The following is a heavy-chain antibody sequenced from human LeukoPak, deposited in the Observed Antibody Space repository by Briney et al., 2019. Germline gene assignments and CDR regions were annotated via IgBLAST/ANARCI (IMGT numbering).Heavy chain of an antibody. CDR1: GYIFTNYW. CDR3: ARGRYTYNYYFDS. CDR2: IYPRDSDT. V-gene: IGHV5-51*01. Sequence: GESLKISCQVSGYIFTNYWIGWVRQMPGKGLEWMGVIYPRDSDTRYSPSFQGQVTISADESITTAYLQWTSLKASDTAMYYCARGRYTYNYYFDSWGQGTLVTVSS. J-gene: IGHJ4*02. D-gene: IGHD5-18*01.